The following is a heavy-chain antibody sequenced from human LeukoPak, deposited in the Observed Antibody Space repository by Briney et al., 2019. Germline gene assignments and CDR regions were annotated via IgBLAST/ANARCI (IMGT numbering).Heavy chain of an antibody. CDR2: IYTSGST. D-gene: IGHD2-21*02. CDR1: GGSISSYY. V-gene: IGHV4-4*07. J-gene: IGHJ6*02. Sequence: SETLSLTCTVSGGSISSYYWSWIRQPAGKGLEWIGRIYTSGSTNYNPSLKSRVTMSVDTSKNQFSLKLSSVTAADTAVYYCARQPYCGGDCYPEAGYYGMDVWGQGTTVTVSS. CDR3: ARQPYCGGDCYPEAGYYGMDV.